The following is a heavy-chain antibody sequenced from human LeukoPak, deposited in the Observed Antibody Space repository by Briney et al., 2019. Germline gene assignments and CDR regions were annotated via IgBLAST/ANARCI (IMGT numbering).Heavy chain of an antibody. CDR2: IYSGGST. J-gene: IGHJ4*02. V-gene: IGHV3-53*01. Sequence: PGGSLRLSCAASRFTVSSNYMSWVRQAPGKGLEWVSVIYSGGSTYYADSVKGRFTISRDNSKNTLYLQMNSLRAEDTAVYYCARDPRLNYWGQGTLVTVSS. CDR3: ARDPRLNY. CDR1: RFTVSSNY.